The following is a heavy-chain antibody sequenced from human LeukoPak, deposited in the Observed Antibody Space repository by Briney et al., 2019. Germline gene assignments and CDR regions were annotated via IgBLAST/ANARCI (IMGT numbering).Heavy chain of an antibody. CDR1: GYSFTSYW. CDR3: ARLSIAVAGTYYYYGMDV. CDR2: IDPSDSYT. Sequence: PGGSLRLSCKGSGYSFTSYWISWVRQMPGKGLERMGRIDPSDSYTNYSPSFQGHVTISADKSISTAYLQWSSLKASDTAMYYCARLSIAVAGTYYYYGMDVWGQGTTVTVSS. D-gene: IGHD6-19*01. V-gene: IGHV5-10-1*01. J-gene: IGHJ6*02.